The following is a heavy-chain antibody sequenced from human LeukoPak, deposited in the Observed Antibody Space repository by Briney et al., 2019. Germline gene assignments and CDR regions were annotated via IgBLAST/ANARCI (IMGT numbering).Heavy chain of an antibody. J-gene: IGHJ6*03. CDR3: ARSITMVRGVIRSYYYMDV. V-gene: IGHV4-59*01. CDR2: IYYSGST. CDR1: GGSISSYY. Sequence: SETLSLTSTVSGGSISSYYWSWIRQPPGKGLEWIGYIYYSGSTNYNPSLKSRVTISVDTSKNQFSLKLSSVTAADTAVYCCARSITMVRGVIRSYYYMDVWGKGTTVTVSS. D-gene: IGHD3-10*01.